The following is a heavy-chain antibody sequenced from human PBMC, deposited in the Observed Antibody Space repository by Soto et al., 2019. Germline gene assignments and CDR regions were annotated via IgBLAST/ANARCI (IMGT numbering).Heavy chain of an antibody. Sequence: EVQLVESGGGLVQPGGSLRLSCAASGFTFSSYSMNWVRQAPGKGLEWVSYISSSSSTIYYADSVKGRFTISRDNAENSLYLQMNSRGADDTAVYYCARIGRLRWGDYWGQGTLVTVSS. V-gene: IGHV3-48*01. CDR2: ISSSSSTI. J-gene: IGHJ4*02. CDR1: GFTFSSYS. D-gene: IGHD4-17*01. CDR3: ARIGRLRWGDY.